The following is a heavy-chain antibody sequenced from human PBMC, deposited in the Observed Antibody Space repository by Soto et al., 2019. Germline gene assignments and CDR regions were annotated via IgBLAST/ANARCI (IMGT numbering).Heavy chain of an antibody. J-gene: IGHJ4*02. V-gene: IGHV3-48*02. CDR2: ISSSSHTI. Sequence: GGSLRLSCTASGFTFNTYNMNWVRQAPGKGLEWVSYISSSSHTIKYADSVEGRFTVSRDNGKKSLYLQMNSLRDEDTAVYFCAREISLSAGSYFDYWGQGTLVTVSS. D-gene: IGHD3-10*01. CDR1: GFTFNTYN. CDR3: AREISLSAGSYFDY.